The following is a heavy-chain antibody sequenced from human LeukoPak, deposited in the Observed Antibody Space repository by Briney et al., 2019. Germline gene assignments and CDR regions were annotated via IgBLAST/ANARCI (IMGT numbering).Heavy chain of an antibody. CDR3: AAWRGRNWFDY. CDR2: IFSGGST. Sequence: GGSLRLSCAASGFDVSSNSMSWVRQAPGKGLEWVSVIFSGGSTNYANSMKGRFTISRDNSKNTLYLQMNSLRGEDTAVYYCAAWRGRNWFDYWGQGTQVPVFS. J-gene: IGHJ4*02. D-gene: IGHD1-1*01. CDR1: GFDVSSNS. V-gene: IGHV3-53*01.